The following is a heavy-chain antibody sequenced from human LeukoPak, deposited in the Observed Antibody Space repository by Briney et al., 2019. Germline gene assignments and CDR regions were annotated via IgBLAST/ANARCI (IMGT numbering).Heavy chain of an antibody. D-gene: IGHD2/OR15-2a*01. CDR1: GFTFRSYA. Sequence: GGSLRLSCAASGFTFRSYAMNWVRQAPGKGLEWVSDISGSGDMTYYADSVKGRFTISRDNSKNTVYLQMNGLRAEDTAVYFWARSQNNAVYYYGMGVRGQGTTVTFAS. V-gene: IGHV3-23*01. CDR2: ISGSGDMT. J-gene: IGHJ6*02. CDR3: ARSQNNAVYYYGMGV.